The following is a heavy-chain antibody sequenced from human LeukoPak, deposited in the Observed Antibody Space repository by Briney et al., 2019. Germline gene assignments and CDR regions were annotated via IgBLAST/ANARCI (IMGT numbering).Heavy chain of an antibody. V-gene: IGHV3-15*01. CDR1: GFTFSSYA. CDR3: AAVSVDYGDSSFDF. J-gene: IGHJ4*02. D-gene: IGHD4-17*01. CDR2: IKSKTDGGTT. Sequence: GGSLRLSCAASGFTFSSYAMVWVRQAPGKGLEWVGRIKSKTDGGTTDYAEPVKGRFTISRDDPKNTLCLQMNFLKTEDTALCYCAAVSVDYGDSSFDFWGQGTLVTVSS.